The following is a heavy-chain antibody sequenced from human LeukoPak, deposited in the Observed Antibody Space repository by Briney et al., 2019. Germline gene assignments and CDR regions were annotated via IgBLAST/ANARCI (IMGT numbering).Heavy chain of an antibody. V-gene: IGHV1-2*02. CDR2: INPNSGGA. Sequence: ASVKVSCKASGYTFTGYYMHWVRQAPGQGLEWMGWINPNSGGANYAQKFQGRVTMTRDTSISTAYMELSRLRSDDTAVYYCASLLWFGESDFDYWGQGTLVTVSS. CDR1: GYTFTGYY. CDR3: ASLLWFGESDFDY. J-gene: IGHJ4*02. D-gene: IGHD3-10*01.